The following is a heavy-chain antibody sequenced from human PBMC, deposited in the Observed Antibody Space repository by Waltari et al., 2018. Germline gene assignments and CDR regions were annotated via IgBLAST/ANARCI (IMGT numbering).Heavy chain of an antibody. J-gene: IGHJ4*02. V-gene: IGHV3-30*18. CDR1: GFTFSSYG. Sequence: QVQLVESGGGVVQPGRSLRLSCAASGFTFSSYGMHWVRQAPGKGLEWVAVIWYDGSNKYYADSVKGRFTISRDNSKNTLYLQMNSLRAEDTAMYYCAKESGSYYGFAYDYWGQGTLVTVSS. CDR2: IWYDGSNK. CDR3: AKESGSYYGFAYDY. D-gene: IGHD1-26*01.